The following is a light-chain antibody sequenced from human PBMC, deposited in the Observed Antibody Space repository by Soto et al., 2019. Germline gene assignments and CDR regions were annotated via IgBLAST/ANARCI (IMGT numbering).Light chain of an antibody. CDR2: GNI. Sequence: QSVLTQPPSVSGAPGQRVTISCTGSSSNIGADFDVHWYRQLPGTAPKLLIYGNINRPSGVPDRFSGSTSGTSASLTITGLQAEDEADYYCQFYDSSLNVYVVFGGGTKLTVL. V-gene: IGLV1-40*01. CDR1: SSNIGADFD. J-gene: IGLJ2*01. CDR3: QFYDSSLNVYVV.